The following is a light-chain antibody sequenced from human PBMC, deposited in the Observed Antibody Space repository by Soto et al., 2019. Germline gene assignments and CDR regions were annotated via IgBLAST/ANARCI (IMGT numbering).Light chain of an antibody. CDR2: GAS. J-gene: IGKJ2*01. CDR3: HQFGSSPPAFT. CDR1: QSVSTRY. Sequence: ESRLTQSPGTLSLSPGERATLSCRASQSVSTRYLAWYQQKPGQAPRLLIYGASIRATGIPDRFSGSGSGTDFTITISRLEPEDFAVYYCHQFGSSPPAFTVGQGTKLEI. V-gene: IGKV3-20*01.